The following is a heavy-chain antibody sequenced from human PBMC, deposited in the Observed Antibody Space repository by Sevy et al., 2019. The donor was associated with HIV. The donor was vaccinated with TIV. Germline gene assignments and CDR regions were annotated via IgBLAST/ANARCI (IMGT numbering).Heavy chain of an antibody. D-gene: IGHD2-15*01. Sequence: GGSLRLSCVDSGFTFTNYTMNWVRQAPGKGLEWVSSISSSGIHIYYGDSVKGRFTISRDNAKRSLYLQMSSLRAEDTAVYYCARVVGFYYALDVWGQGTTVTVSS. CDR2: ISSSGIHI. CDR1: GFTFTNYT. J-gene: IGHJ6*02. CDR3: ARVVGFYYALDV. V-gene: IGHV3-21*01.